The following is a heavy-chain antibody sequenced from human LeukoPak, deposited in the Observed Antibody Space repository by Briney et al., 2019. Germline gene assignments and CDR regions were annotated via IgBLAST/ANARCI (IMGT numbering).Heavy chain of an antibody. Sequence: GGSLRLSCGVSGFTFISYWMHWVRQAPGKGLEWVSDISGSGGSTYYADSVKGRFTISRDNSKNTLYLQMNSLRAEDTAIYYCAKGRIGGYSFGIFDYWGQGTLVTVSS. CDR3: AKGRIGGYSFGIFDY. CDR2: ISGSGGST. CDR1: GFTFISYW. J-gene: IGHJ4*02. D-gene: IGHD5-18*01. V-gene: IGHV3-23*01.